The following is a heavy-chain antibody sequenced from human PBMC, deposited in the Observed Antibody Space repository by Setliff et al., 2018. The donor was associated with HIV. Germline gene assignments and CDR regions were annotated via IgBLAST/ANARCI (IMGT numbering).Heavy chain of an antibody. CDR2: IYSGGST. V-gene: IGHV3-53*01. J-gene: IGHJ4*02. CDR1: GFTVSNSY. D-gene: IGHD3-3*01. Sequence: GGSLRLSCAASGFTVSNSYISWVRQAPGKGLEWVSVIYSGGSTYNADSVKGRFTISRDNSKNTLYLQMNRLKVEDTAVYYCAKGSLGAQFLEWFPAWGRGTLVTVSS. CDR3: AKGSLGAQFLEWFPA.